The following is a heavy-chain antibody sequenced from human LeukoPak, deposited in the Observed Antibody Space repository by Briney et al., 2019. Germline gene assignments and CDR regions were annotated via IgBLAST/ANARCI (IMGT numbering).Heavy chain of an antibody. J-gene: IGHJ4*02. CDR1: GFTFSSYA. CDR3: AKDYFLIDY. Sequence: GGSLRLSCAASGFTFSSYAMSWVRQAPGKGLEWVSTLTGSGATTYYADSVKDRFTISRDNSKNTLYLQMNSLRAEDTAVYYCAKDYFLIDYWGQGTLVTVSS. D-gene: IGHD3-10*01. V-gene: IGHV3-23*01. CDR2: LTGSGATT.